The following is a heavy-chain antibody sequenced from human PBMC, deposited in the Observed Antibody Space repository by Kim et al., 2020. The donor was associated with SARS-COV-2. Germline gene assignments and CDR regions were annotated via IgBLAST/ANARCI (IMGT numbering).Heavy chain of an antibody. J-gene: IGHJ4*02. Sequence: KTYYADSVKGLFTISRDDSRDTLYLQMTSLGVEDTAVYYCARGGNYGEASYWGQGTLVTVPS. V-gene: IGHV3-30-3*01. CDR2: KT. D-gene: IGHD4-17*01. CDR3: ARGGNYGEASY.